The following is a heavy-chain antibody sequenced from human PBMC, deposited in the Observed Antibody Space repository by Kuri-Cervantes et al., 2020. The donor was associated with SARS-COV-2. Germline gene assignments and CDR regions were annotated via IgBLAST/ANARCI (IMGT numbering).Heavy chain of an antibody. CDR3: ARAVDTAMVPAFDY. Sequence: ASVKVSCKASGYTFTAYYMHWVRQAPGQGLEWMGWIIPNNGGTHYALKFQGRVTLTRDTSFSPAYMELSGLTSDDTAVYYCARAVDTAMVPAFDYWGQGTLVTVSS. J-gene: IGHJ4*02. D-gene: IGHD5-18*01. V-gene: IGHV1-2*02. CDR2: IIPNNGGT. CDR1: GYTFTAYY.